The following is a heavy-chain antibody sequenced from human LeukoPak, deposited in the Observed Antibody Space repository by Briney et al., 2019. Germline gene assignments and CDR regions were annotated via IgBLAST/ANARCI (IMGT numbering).Heavy chain of an antibody. V-gene: IGHV3-23*01. D-gene: IGHD3-10*01. Sequence: PGGSLRLSCAAPGSTFGSYAMSWVRQAPGKGLEWVSAISGSGSTTYYADSVKGRFTISRDNSKNTLYLQMNSLRAEDTAVYYCAKVTGSGIWGQGTLVIVSS. CDR2: ISGSGSTT. CDR3: AKVTGSGI. CDR1: GSTFGSYA. J-gene: IGHJ4*02.